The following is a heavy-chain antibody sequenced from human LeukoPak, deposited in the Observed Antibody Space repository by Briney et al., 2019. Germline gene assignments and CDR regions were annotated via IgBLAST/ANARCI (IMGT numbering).Heavy chain of an antibody. CDR2: IHNTGST. D-gene: IGHD3-3*01. CDR1: GDSVSSYY. J-gene: IGHJ4*02. Sequence: PSETLSLTCTVSGDSVSSYYWSWIRQPPGRGLEWIGYIHNTGSTKYNPSLKSRVTISVDTSKNQFSLKLSSVTAADTAVYYCARARSYYDFWSGYYDYGYWGQGTLVTVSS. V-gene: IGHV4-59*02. CDR3: ARARSYYDFWSGYYDYGY.